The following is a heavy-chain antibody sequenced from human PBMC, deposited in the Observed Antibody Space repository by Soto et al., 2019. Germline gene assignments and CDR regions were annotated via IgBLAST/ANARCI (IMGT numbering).Heavy chain of an antibody. V-gene: IGHV4-61*01. D-gene: IGHD1-26*01. J-gene: IGHJ4*02. CDR1: GTSVSSNSNH. Sequence: QVQLQESGPGLVKPSETLSLTCTVSGTSVSSNSNHWSWVRQPPGKGLEWIGYVYYDGTTNYNPSLKNRVTISLDTSKNQFSLKVPSVTAADTAVYYCARRVGATPPRDWGQGTLVTVSS. CDR3: ARRVGATPPRD. CDR2: VYYDGTT.